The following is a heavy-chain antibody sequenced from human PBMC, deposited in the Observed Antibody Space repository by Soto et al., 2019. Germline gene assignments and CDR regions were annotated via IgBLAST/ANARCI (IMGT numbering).Heavy chain of an antibody. J-gene: IGHJ6*02. CDR1: GGSISSYY. CDR3: AREGVGYYGSGGHPGYYYGMDV. Sequence: PSETLSLTCTVSGGSISSYYWSWIRQPAGKGLEWIGRIYTSGSTNYNPSLKSRVTMSVDTAKNQFSLKLSSVTAADTAVYYCAREGVGYYGSGGHPGYYYGMDVWGQGTTVTVSS. V-gene: IGHV4-4*07. CDR2: IYTSGST. D-gene: IGHD3-10*01.